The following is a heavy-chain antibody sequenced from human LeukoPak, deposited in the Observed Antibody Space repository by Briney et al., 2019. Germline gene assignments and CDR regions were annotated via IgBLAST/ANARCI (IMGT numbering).Heavy chain of an antibody. CDR2: ISDSGGAT. D-gene: IGHD4-17*01. J-gene: IGHJ4*02. CDR3: AKIAPWGAVTTTHGFDY. Sequence: GGSLRLSCAASGFSFSNYAMSWHRQAPGQGLEWVSSISDSGGATYYADYVKSRFTISRDNSKNTLYLQLISLGAEDTAVYYCAKIAPWGAVTTTHGFDYWGQGTLVTVSS. CDR1: GFSFSNYA. V-gene: IGHV3-23*01.